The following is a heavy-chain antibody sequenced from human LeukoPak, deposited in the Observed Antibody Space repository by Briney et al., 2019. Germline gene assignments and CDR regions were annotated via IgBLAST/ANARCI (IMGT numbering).Heavy chain of an antibody. Sequence: GGSLRLSCAASGFTFSSYGMHWVRQAPGKGLEWVAGISYDGSNKYYADSVKGRFTISRDNSKNTLYLQMTTLRAEDTAVYYCAKGSMITIFGVVSGSAFDIWGQGTMVTVSS. CDR2: ISYDGSNK. V-gene: IGHV3-30*18. CDR3: AKGSMITIFGVVSGSAFDI. CDR1: GFTFSSYG. D-gene: IGHD3-3*01. J-gene: IGHJ3*02.